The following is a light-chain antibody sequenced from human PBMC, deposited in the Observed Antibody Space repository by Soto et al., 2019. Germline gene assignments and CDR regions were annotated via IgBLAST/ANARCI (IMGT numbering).Light chain of an antibody. CDR2: LEGSGNY. Sequence: QSVLTQSSSASASLGSSVKLTCCLDSGHTSLIIAWHQQQPGKAPRYLMKLEGSGNYNKGSGGPDRFSGSSSGADRYLTICHLQSEDEADYYSETWDSNIGIFGEGTKLTVL. CDR3: ETWDSNIGI. CDR1: SGHTSLI. J-gene: IGLJ2*01. V-gene: IGLV4-60*03.